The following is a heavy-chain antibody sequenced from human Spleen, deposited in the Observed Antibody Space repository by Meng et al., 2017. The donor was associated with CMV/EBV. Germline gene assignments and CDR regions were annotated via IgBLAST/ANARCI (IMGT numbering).Heavy chain of an antibody. D-gene: IGHD4-11*01. J-gene: IGHJ4*02. CDR3: NSRTTVTTLIDY. CDR2: IKSKTNGGTT. Sequence: GESLKISCAASGFTFSNAWMSWVRQAPGKGLEWIGRIKSKTNGGTTDYAAPVKGRFTISRDDSESTLYLQMNSLKTEDTAVYYCNSRTTVTTLIDYWGQGTLVTVSS. CDR1: GFTFSNAW. V-gene: IGHV3-15*01.